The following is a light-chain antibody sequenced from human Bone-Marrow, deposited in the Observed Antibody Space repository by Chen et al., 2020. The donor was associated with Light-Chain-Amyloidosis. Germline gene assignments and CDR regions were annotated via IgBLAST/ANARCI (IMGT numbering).Light chain of an antibody. V-gene: IGLV3-25*03. CDR3: QSADFSGTLV. CDR1: ALPKKY. J-gene: IGLJ3*02. Sequence: SYDLTQPPSVSVSPGQTARITCSGDALPKKYGYWYQQKPGQAPMLVIYQDTERPSGIPERFSGSSSGTAVTLTISGVQAEDEADYYCQSADFSGTLVFGGGTKLTVL. CDR2: QDT.